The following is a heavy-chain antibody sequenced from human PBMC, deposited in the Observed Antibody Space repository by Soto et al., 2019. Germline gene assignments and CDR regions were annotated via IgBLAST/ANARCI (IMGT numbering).Heavy chain of an antibody. J-gene: IGHJ6*03. CDR3: AKVMFGTIKDYTYYYYYMDV. CDR1: GGTFSSYA. V-gene: IGHV1-69*13. D-gene: IGHD5-12*01. Sequence: ASVKVSCKASGGTFSSYAISWVRQAPGQGLEWMGGIIPIFGTANYAQKFQGRVTITADESTSTAYMEQSSLRSEDTAVYYVAKVMFGTIKDYTYYYYYMDVWGKGTTVTVSS. CDR2: IIPIFGTA.